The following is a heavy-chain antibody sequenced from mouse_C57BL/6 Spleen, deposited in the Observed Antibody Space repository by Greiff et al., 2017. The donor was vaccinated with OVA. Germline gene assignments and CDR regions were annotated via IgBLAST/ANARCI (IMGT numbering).Heavy chain of an antibody. D-gene: IGHD2-4*01. J-gene: IGHJ1*03. CDR2: IFPGSGST. Sequence: VQLQQSGPELVKPGASVKISCKASGYTFTDYYINWVKQRPGQGLEWIGWIFPGSGSTYYNEKFKGKATLTVDKSSSTAYMLLSSLTSEDSAVYFCARGGDYDVVYWYFDVWGTGTTVTVSS. CDR1: GYTFTDYY. V-gene: IGHV1-75*01. CDR3: ARGGDYDVVYWYFDV.